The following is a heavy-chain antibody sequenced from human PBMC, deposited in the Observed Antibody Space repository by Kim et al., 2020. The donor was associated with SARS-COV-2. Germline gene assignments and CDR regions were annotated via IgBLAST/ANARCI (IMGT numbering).Heavy chain of an antibody. J-gene: IGHJ4*02. CDR3: ARAGWKADLDY. CDR2: ISTAGDT. CDR1: GFSFSSYD. D-gene: IGHD1-1*01. V-gene: IGHV3-13*01. Sequence: GGSLRLSCAASGFSFSSYDMYWVRQAPGKGLEWVSAISTAGDTYYPGSVKGRVTISRENAKNSLYLQMNSLRAGDTAMYYCARAGWKADLDYWGQGTLVT.